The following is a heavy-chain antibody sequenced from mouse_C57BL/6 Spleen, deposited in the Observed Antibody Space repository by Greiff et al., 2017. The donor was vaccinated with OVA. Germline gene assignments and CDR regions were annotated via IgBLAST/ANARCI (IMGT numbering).Heavy chain of an antibody. J-gene: IGHJ3*01. CDR2: IYPGDGDT. D-gene: IGHD2-2*01. V-gene: IGHV1-82*01. CDR1: GYAFSSSW. CDR3: ASYGYDDSWFAY. Sequence: QVQLQQSGPELVKPGASVKISCKASGYAFSSSWMNWVKQRPGTGLEWIGRIYPGDGDTNYNGKFKGKATLTADKSSSTASMQLSSLTSEDSAVYFCASYGYDDSWFAYWGQGTLVTVSA.